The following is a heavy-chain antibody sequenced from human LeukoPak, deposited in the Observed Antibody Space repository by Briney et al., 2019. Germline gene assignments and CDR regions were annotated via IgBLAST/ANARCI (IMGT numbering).Heavy chain of an antibody. V-gene: IGHV3-11*05. Sequence: GGSLRLSCAASGFTFSDYYMSWIRQAPGKGLEWVSYISSSSSYTNYADSVKGRFTISRDNAKNSLYLQVNSLRAEDTAVYYCARVIAVAGLYFDYWGQGTLVTVSS. CDR1: GFTFSDYY. D-gene: IGHD6-19*01. CDR2: ISSSSSYT. J-gene: IGHJ4*02. CDR3: ARVIAVAGLYFDY.